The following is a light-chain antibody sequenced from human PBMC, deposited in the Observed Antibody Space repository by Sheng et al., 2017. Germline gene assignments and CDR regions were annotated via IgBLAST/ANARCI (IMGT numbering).Light chain of an antibody. J-gene: IGKJ3*01. CDR3: QQYYSPPFT. CDR1: QGISNS. CDR2: GAS. V-gene: IGKV1-NL1*01. Sequence: DIQMTQSPSSLSASVGDRGTITCRASQGISNSLAWYQQKPGKAPKLLLYGASRLASGVPPRFSGSGSGTVYTLTINSLQPEDFATYFCQQYYSPPFTFGPRDQ.